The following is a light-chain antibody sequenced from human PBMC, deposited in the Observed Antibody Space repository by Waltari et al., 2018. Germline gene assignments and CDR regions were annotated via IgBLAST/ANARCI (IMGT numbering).Light chain of an antibody. CDR2: KAS. J-gene: IGKJ4*01. CDR1: QSISSW. CDR3: QQYHSYSLT. Sequence: DIQMNQSPSTLSESVGDRVTITCRASQSISSWLAWYQQKPGKAPKLLIYKASTLESGVPSRFSGSGSGTEFTLTISSLQPDDFATYYCQQYHSYSLTFGGGTKVEIK. V-gene: IGKV1-5*03.